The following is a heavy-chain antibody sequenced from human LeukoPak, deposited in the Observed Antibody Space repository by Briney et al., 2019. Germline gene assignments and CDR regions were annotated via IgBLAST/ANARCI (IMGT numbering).Heavy chain of an antibody. CDR3: ARDHTNGRYYFDY. CDR1: GYTFTSYG. D-gene: IGHD2-8*01. J-gene: IGHJ4*02. V-gene: IGHV1-69*06. CDR2: IIPIFGTA. Sequence: ASVKVSCKASGYTFTSYGISWVRQAPGQGLEWMRGIIPIFGTANYAQKFQGRVTITADKSTSTAYMELSSLRSEDTAVYYCARDHTNGRYYFDYWGQGTLVTVSS.